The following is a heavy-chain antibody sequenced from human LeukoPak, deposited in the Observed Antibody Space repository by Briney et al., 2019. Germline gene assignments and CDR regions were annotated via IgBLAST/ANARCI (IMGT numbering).Heavy chain of an antibody. CDR1: GFTFSSHA. Sequence: PGGSLRLSCSASGFTFSSHAMYWVRQAPGKGLEWVSAIRGSGGGTYHADSVKGRFTISRDNSKNTLYLQTNSLRAEDTAVYYCAREGVYSNGPFDYWGQGTRVTVSS. J-gene: IGHJ4*02. D-gene: IGHD5-18*01. V-gene: IGHV3-23*01. CDR2: IRGSGGGT. CDR3: AREGVYSNGPFDY.